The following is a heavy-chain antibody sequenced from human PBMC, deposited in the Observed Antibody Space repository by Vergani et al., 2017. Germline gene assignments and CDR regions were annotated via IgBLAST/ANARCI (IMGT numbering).Heavy chain of an antibody. CDR1: GGSISSSSYY. V-gene: IGHV4-39*07. CDR2: IHYSGST. J-gene: IGHJ4*02. CDR3: ARDQPDYDSQS. Sequence: QVQLQESGPGLVKPSETLSLTCTVSGGSISSSSYYWGWIRQPPGKGLEWIGSIHYSGSTYYNPSLKSRITISVDTSKNQFSLKLSSVTAADTAVYYCARDQPDYDSQSWGQGTLVTVSS. D-gene: IGHD3-22*01.